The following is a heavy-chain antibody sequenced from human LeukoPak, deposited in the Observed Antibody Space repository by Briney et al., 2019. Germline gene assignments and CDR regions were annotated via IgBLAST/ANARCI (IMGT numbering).Heavy chain of an antibody. J-gene: IGHJ2*01. D-gene: IGHD3-3*01. CDR3: ARAVSSGFWSATGYFDL. V-gene: IGHV3-74*01. Sequence: SGGSLRLSCAASGFTFSSYWMHWVRQAPGKGLVWVSGINSDESRTSYADSVKGRFTISRDNAKNTLHLQMNSLRGEDTAVCYCARAVSSGFWSATGYFDLWGRGTLVTVSS. CDR2: INSDESRT. CDR1: GFTFSSYW.